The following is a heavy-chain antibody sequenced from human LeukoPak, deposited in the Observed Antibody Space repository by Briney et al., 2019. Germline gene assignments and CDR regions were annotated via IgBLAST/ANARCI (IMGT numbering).Heavy chain of an antibody. CDR2: ISSSGSTI. Sequence: GGSLRFSCAASGFTFSSYSMNWVRQAPGKGLEWVSYISSSGSTIYYADSVKGRFTISRDNAKNSLYLQMNSLRAEDTAVYYCARDQSYYGSGSFGYYYYYMDVWGKGTTVTVSS. D-gene: IGHD3-10*01. CDR1: GFTFSSYS. V-gene: IGHV3-48*04. CDR3: ARDQSYYGSGSFGYYYYYMDV. J-gene: IGHJ6*03.